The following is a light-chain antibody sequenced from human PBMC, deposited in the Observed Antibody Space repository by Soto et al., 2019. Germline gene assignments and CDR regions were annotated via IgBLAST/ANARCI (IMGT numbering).Light chain of an antibody. V-gene: IGKV3-20*01. Sequence: EIVLTQSPGTLSLSPGQRATLSCRASEILSSSYLAWYQQKPGQAPRLLMFRTSSRATGFPARFSGSGSGTAFSLTISSLQPDDFATYYCQQYNTYPWTFGQGTKVDIK. CDR2: RTS. CDR3: QQYNTYPWT. CDR1: EILSSSY. J-gene: IGKJ1*01.